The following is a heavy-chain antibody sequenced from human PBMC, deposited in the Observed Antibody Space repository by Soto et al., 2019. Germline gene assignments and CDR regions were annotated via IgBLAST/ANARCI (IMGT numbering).Heavy chain of an antibody. CDR1: GYTFTSYA. V-gene: IGHV1-3*01. CDR2: INAGNGNT. J-gene: IGHJ5*02. D-gene: IGHD2-15*01. Sequence: GASVKVSCKASGYTFTSYAMHWVRQAPGQRLEWMGWINAGNGNTKYSQKFQGRVTITRDTSASTAYMELSSLRSEDTAVYYCARELGDCSGGSCYLPFQGFDPWGQGTLVTVSS. CDR3: ARELGDCSGGSCYLPFQGFDP.